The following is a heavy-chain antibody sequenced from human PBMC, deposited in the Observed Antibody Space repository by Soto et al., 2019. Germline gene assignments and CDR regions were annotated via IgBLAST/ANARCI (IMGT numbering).Heavy chain of an antibody. CDR2: IYSGGST. J-gene: IGHJ6*02. V-gene: IGHV3-53*01. Sequence: GGSLRLSCAASGFTVSSNYMSWVRQAPGKGLEWVSVIYSGGSTYYADSVKGRFTISRDNSKNTLYLQMNSLRAEDTAVYYCARGAYYYYGMDVWGQGTTVTVSS. CDR1: GFTVSSNY. CDR3: ARGAYYYYGMDV.